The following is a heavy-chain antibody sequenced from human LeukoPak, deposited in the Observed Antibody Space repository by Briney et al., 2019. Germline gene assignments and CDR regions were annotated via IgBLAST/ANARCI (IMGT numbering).Heavy chain of an antibody. V-gene: IGHV3-21*01. D-gene: IGHD2-2*01. J-gene: IGHJ4*02. CDR2: ISSSSSYI. CDR3: ARLGGIVVVPAAMFDY. Sequence: GGSLRLSCAASGFTFSSYSMNWVRQAPGKGLEWVSSISSSSSYIYYADSVKGRFTISRDNAKNSLYLQMNSLRAKDTAVYYCARLGGIVVVPAAMFDYWGQGTLVTVSS. CDR1: GFTFSSYS.